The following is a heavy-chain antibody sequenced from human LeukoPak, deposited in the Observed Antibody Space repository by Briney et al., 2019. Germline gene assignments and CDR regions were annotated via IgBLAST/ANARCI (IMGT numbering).Heavy chain of an antibody. D-gene: IGHD3-22*01. Sequence: GASVKVSCKVSGYTLTELSMHWVRQAPGKGLEWMGGFDPEDGETIYAQKFQGRVTMTEDTSTDTAYMELSSLRSEDTAVYSCAREGLEDSDTSGVVGGFFDQWGQGTQVTVSS. CDR3: AREGLEDSDTSGVVGGFFDQ. V-gene: IGHV1-24*01. CDR1: GYTLTELS. CDR2: FDPEDGET. J-gene: IGHJ4*02.